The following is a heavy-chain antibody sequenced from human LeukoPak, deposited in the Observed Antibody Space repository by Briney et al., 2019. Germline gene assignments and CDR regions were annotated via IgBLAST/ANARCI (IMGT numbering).Heavy chain of an antibody. CDR3: ARREVVVAPLLDY. J-gene: IGHJ4*02. V-gene: IGHV1-2*02. CDR2: INPNSGGT. Sequence: ASVKVSCKASGYTFTGYYMHWVQQAPGQGLEWMGWINPNSGGTNYAQKFQGRVTMTRDTSISTAYMELSRLRSDDTAVYYCARREVVVAPLLDYWGQGTLVTVSS. D-gene: IGHD2-15*01. CDR1: GYTFTGYY.